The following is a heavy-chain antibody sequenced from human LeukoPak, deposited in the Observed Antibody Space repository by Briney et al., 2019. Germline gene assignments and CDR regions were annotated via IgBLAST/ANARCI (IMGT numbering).Heavy chain of an antibody. D-gene: IGHD4-17*01. V-gene: IGHV3-48*01. Sequence: GGSLRLSCAASGFTFSSYSMNWVRQAPGKGLEWVSYISSSSSTIYYADSVKGRFTISRDNAKNSLYLQMNSPRAEDTAVYYCAREAYGDYSGMDVWGQGTTVTVSS. CDR1: GFTFSSYS. CDR3: AREAYGDYSGMDV. J-gene: IGHJ6*02. CDR2: ISSSSSTI.